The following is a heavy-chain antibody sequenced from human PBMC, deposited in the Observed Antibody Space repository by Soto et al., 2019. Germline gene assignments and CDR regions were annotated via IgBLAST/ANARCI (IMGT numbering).Heavy chain of an antibody. Sequence: GGSLRLSCAASGFTFSAYWMYWVRQAPGKGPMWVSRINTDGKVANHADSVKGRFTISRDNAKNTLYLQMNSLRVEDTAVYYCARGPLYSAVDVWGRGITVTLSS. CDR3: ARGPLYSAVDV. V-gene: IGHV3-74*01. CDR2: INTDGKVA. CDR1: GFTFSAYW. J-gene: IGHJ6*02. D-gene: IGHD5-18*01.